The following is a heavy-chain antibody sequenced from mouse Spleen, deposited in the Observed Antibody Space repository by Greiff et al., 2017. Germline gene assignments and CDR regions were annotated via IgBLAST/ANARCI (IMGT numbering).Heavy chain of an antibody. CDR2: IYPSDSET. CDR3: ARSGNWGYYFDY. Sequence: QVQLQQPGAELVRPGSSVKLSCKASGYTFTSYWMDWVKQRPGQGLEWIGNIYPSDSETHYNQKFKDKATLTVDKSSSTAYMQLSSLTSEDSAVYYCARSGNWGYYFDYWGQGTTLTVSS. D-gene: IGHD4-1*01. CDR1: GYTFTSYW. J-gene: IGHJ2*01. V-gene: IGHV1-61*01.